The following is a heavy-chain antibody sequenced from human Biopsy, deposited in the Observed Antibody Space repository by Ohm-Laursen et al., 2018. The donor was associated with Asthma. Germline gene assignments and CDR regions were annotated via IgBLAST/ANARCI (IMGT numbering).Heavy chain of an antibody. CDR2: ISVYNGNT. CDR3: ARAVDYSHYYGIDV. J-gene: IGHJ6*02. CDR1: GYTFNSAG. V-gene: IGHV1-18*01. Sequence: VSAVKASSTASGYTFNSAGITWVRQAPGQGLEWMGGISVYNGNTKVAQKLQDRVNMITDTSPSTAYMELRSLRSADTAVYFCARAVDYSHYYGIDVWGQGTTVTVS. D-gene: IGHD3-10*01.